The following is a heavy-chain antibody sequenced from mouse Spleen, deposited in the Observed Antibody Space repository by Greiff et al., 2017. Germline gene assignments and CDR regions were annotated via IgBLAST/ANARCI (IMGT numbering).Heavy chain of an antibody. Sequence: QVQLQQSGPELVKPGASVRISCKASGYTFTSYYIHWVKQRPGQGLEWIGWIYPGNVNTKYNEKFKGKATLTADKSSSTAYMQLSSLTSEDSAVYFCARDDYVWYFDVWGAGTTVTVSS. V-gene: IGHV1S56*01. D-gene: IGHD2-4*01. J-gene: IGHJ1*01. CDR3: ARDDYVWYFDV. CDR2: IYPGNVNT. CDR1: GYTFTSYY.